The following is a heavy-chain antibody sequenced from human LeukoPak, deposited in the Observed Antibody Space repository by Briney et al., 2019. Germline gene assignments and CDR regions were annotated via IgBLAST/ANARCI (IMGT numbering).Heavy chain of an antibody. Sequence: SEALSLTCTVSGGSISSNNCYWGWIRQPPGKGLEWIGSIYYSGSTYNNPSLKSRVTISVDTTKNQFSLKLTSVTAADTAVYYCASSPSGYWWNFDCWGQGTLVTVSS. CDR1: GGSISSNNCY. CDR3: ASSPSGYWWNFDC. V-gene: IGHV4-39*01. J-gene: IGHJ4*02. CDR2: IYYSGST. D-gene: IGHD3-22*01.